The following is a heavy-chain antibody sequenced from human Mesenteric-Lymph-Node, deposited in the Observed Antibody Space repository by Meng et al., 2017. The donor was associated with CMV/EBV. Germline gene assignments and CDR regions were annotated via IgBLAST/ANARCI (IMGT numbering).Heavy chain of an antibody. CDR3: ARDIVVVPAAMKADAFDI. CDR1: GGSISSGDYY. CDR2: IYYSGST. Sequence: SETLSLTCTVSGGSISSGDYYWSWIRQPPGKGLEWIGYIYYSGSTYYNPSLKSRVTISVDTSKNQFSLKLSSVTAADTAVYYCARDIVVVPAAMKADAFDIWGQGTMVTVSS. V-gene: IGHV4-30-4*08. J-gene: IGHJ3*02. D-gene: IGHD2-2*01.